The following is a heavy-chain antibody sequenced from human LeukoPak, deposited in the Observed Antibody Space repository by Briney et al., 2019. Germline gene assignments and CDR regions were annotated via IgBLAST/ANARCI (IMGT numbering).Heavy chain of an antibody. V-gene: IGHV3-23*01. CDR2: ISGSGGST. D-gene: IGHD6-13*01. CDR3: AKDPQAAAAPGWFDY. Sequence: GGSLRLSCAASGFTFSSYAMSWVRQAPGKGLEWVSVISGSGGSTYYADPVKGRFTISGDNSENTLYLQMNSLRADDTAVYYCAKDPQAAAAPGWFDYWGQGTLVTVSS. CDR1: GFTFSSYA. J-gene: IGHJ4*02.